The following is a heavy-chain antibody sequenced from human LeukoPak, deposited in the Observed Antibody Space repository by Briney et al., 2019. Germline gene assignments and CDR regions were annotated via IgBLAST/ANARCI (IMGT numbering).Heavy chain of an antibody. Sequence: ASETLSLTCTVSGGSISSYYWSWIRQPAGKGLEWIGRIYTSGSTNYNPSLKSRVTMSVDTSKNQFSLKLSSVTAADTAVYYCARGRGRSDLNDFDYWGQGTLVTVSS. J-gene: IGHJ4*02. CDR1: GGSISSYY. V-gene: IGHV4-4*07. CDR3: ARGRGRSDLNDFDY. D-gene: IGHD3-10*01. CDR2: IYTSGST.